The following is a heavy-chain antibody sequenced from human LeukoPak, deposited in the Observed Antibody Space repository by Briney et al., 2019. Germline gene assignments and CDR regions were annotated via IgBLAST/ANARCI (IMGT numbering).Heavy chain of an antibody. J-gene: IGHJ3*02. CDR1: GGSISSYY. Sequence: PSETLSLTCTVSGGSISSYYWSWIRQPAGKGLEWIGRIYTSGSTNYNPSLKSRVTMSVDTSKNQFSLKLSSVTAADTAVYYCARDGAPYYYDSSGYLSAFDIWGQGTMVTVSS. CDR3: ARDGAPYYYDSSGYLSAFDI. CDR2: IYTSGST. V-gene: IGHV4-4*07. D-gene: IGHD3-22*01.